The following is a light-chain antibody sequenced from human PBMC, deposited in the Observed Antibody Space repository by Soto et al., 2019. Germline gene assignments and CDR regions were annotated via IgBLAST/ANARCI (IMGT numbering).Light chain of an antibody. CDR1: QSVSSSY. V-gene: IGKV3-20*01. CDR3: QQYDTSPPST. Sequence: EIVLTQSPDTLSLSPGERATLSCRASQSVSSSYLAWYQQKPGQAPRLLIYGASSRATGIPDRFSGSVSGTDFTLIISRLEPEDLAVYFCQQYDTSPPSTFGQGTRLEIK. J-gene: IGKJ5*01. CDR2: GAS.